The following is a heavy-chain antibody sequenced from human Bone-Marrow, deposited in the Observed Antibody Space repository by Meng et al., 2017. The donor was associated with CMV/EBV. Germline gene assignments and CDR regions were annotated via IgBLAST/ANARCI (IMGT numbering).Heavy chain of an antibody. CDR1: GGTFSSYA. Sequence: SVKVSCKASGGTFSSYAISWVRQAPGQGLEWMGGIIPILGIANYAQKFQSRVTITADKSTSTAYMELSSLRSEDTAVYYCAREGRDREFDYWGQGTLVTVSS. D-gene: IGHD3-22*01. CDR2: IIPILGIA. CDR3: AREGRDREFDY. V-gene: IGHV1-69*10. J-gene: IGHJ4*02.